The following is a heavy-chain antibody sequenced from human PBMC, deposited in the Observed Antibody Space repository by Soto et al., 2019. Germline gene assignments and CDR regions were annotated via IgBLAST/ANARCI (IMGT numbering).Heavy chain of an antibody. CDR2: VYYTGST. CDR1: VGSISNFY. CDR3: ARTVLGPDLLADSFVDYYYYMDV. Sequence: ASETPSLTCTVSVGSISNFYWSWIRQPPGKGLEWIGYVYYTGSTSYNPSLKRRVTFSADSSRGQFSLRLNSVTAADTAVYYCARTVLGPDLLADSFVDYYYYMDVWGQGTTVTVSS. V-gene: IGHV4-59*08. J-gene: IGHJ6*03. D-gene: IGHD3-9*01.